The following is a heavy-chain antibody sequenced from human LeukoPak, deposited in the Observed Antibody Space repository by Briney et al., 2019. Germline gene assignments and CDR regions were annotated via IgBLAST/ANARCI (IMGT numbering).Heavy chain of an antibody. V-gene: IGHV1-2*02. D-gene: IGHD1-26*01. CDR3: ARAKVGATRFGFDY. CDR2: INPNSGGT. J-gene: IGHJ4*02. CDR1: GYTFTVYY. Sequence: ASVTVSFKASGYTFTVYYMHWVRQAPGQGLEWMGWINPNSGGTNYAQKFQGRVTMTRDTSISTAYMELSRLRSDDTAVYYCARAKVGATRFGFDYWGQGTLVTVSS.